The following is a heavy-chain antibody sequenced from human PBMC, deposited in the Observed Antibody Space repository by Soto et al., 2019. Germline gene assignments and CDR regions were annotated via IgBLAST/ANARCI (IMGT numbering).Heavy chain of an antibody. D-gene: IGHD2-21*02. J-gene: IGHJ4*02. CDR3: AKDAFTDRGDDYFDY. Sequence: GGSLRLSCAASGVSFTSFAMSWVRQAPGKGLEWVAGIGASGDITWYADSVKGRLSISRDNSKNTLYLQLNSLRFEDTAVYYCAKDAFTDRGDDYFDYWGPGTLVTVSS. V-gene: IGHV3-23*01. CDR2: IGASGDIT. CDR1: GVSFTSFA.